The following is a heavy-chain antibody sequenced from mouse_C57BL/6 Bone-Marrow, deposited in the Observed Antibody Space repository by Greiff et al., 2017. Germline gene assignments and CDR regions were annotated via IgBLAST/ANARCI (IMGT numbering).Heavy chain of an antibody. D-gene: IGHD1-1*01. V-gene: IGHV1-55*01. CDR1: GYTFTSYW. CDR3: ARGCIRSVATGFAY. Sequence: VRLKQPGAELVKPGASVKLSCKASGYTFTSYWITWVKQRPGQGLEWIGEIYPGSGSTNYNEKFKGKATLTVDTSSSTAYMQLSSLTSEDSAVYYGARGCIRSVATGFAYWGQGTLVTVSA. J-gene: IGHJ3*01. CDR2: IYPGSGST.